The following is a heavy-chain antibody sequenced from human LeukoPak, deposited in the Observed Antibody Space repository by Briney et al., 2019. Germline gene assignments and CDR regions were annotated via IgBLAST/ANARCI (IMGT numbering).Heavy chain of an antibody. Sequence: GGSLRLSCAASGFTFGDYAMHWVRQPPGKGLEWVSGINWNSGNIGHADSVKGRFTISRDNAKNSLSLRMNSLRAEDTALYYCVRGKGDYWGQGTLVTVSS. D-gene: IGHD4-23*01. CDR3: VRGKGDY. V-gene: IGHV3-9*01. CDR2: INWNSGNI. J-gene: IGHJ4*02. CDR1: GFTFGDYA.